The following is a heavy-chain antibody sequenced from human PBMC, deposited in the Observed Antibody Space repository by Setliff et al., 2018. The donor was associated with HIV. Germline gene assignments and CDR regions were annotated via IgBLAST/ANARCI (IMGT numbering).Heavy chain of an antibody. Sequence: GASVKVSCKASGYTFTGYYLHWVRQAPGQGLQWMGRLNPKTGVAHFAQTFQGRVTLTRDTSVTTVYMELTSLRSDDTAVYYCARKDGVGYCDSNSCYGIGPIDFWGQGSLVTVSS. D-gene: IGHD2-2*01. CDR1: GYTFTGYY. V-gene: IGHV1-2*06. J-gene: IGHJ4*02. CDR3: ARKDGVGYCDSNSCYGIGPIDF. CDR2: LNPKTGVA.